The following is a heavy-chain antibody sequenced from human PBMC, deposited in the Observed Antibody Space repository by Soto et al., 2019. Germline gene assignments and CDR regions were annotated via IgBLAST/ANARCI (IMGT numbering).Heavy chain of an antibody. Sequence: EVQLVESGGALIQPGGSLRLSCGASGLSVSDHYMGWVRQAPGRGLEWVSVMYAGGDTHYADSVKGRFTISRDKSENTLYLQMNSLRDEDTGVYFCVSRIPSWVFDYWGLGTLVTVSS. CDR2: MYAGGDT. V-gene: IGHV3-53*01. D-gene: IGHD2-21*01. J-gene: IGHJ4*01. CDR1: GLSVSDHY. CDR3: VSRIPSWVFDY.